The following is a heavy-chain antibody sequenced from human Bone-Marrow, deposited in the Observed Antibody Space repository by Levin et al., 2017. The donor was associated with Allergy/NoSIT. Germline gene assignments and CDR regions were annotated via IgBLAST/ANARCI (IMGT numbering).Heavy chain of an antibody. Sequence: PSETLSLTCSVGGSVRTSSYFWTWLRQAPGKRFEWIGTIFYSGTTHYNPSLGSRVTISIDTSNNQFSLRLASVTAADTSVYFCARQQLVPFLDSWGQGLLVSVSS. CDR2: IFYSGTT. J-gene: IGHJ4*02. D-gene: IGHD1-1*01. V-gene: IGHV4-39*01. CDR3: ARQQLVPFLDS. CDR1: GGSVRTSSYF.